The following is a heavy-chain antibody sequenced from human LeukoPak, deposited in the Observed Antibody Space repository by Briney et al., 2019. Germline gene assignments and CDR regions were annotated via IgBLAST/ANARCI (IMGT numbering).Heavy chain of an antibody. D-gene: IGHD2-21*02. CDR1: GFTFSSYA. CDR2: ITSGGTTM. Sequence: GGSLRLSCAASGFTFSSYAMSWIRQAPGKGLEWVSYITSGGTTMDYADSVKGRFTISRDNTKNSLYLQMSSLRAEDTAVYYCARDLQVASCGEDCYPHWYFDLWGRGTLVTVSS. V-gene: IGHV3-11*01. CDR3: ARDLQVASCGEDCYPHWYFDL. J-gene: IGHJ2*01.